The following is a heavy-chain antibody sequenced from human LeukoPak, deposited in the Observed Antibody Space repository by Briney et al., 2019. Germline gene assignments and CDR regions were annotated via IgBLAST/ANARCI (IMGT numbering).Heavy chain of an antibody. J-gene: IGHJ6*03. D-gene: IGHD2-2*01. Sequence: GASVKVSCKASGYTFTSYGISWVRQAPGQGLEWIGWISAYNGNTNYAQKLQGRVTMTTDTSTSTAYMELRSLRSDDTAVYYCARGHRVPAVFDDYYYYYMDVWGKGTTVTISS. CDR3: ARGHRVPAVFDDYYYYYMDV. V-gene: IGHV1-18*01. CDR2: ISAYNGNT. CDR1: GYTFTSYG.